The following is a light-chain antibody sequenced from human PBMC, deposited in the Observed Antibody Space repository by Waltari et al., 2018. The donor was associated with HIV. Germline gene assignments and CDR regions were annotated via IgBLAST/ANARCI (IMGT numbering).Light chain of an antibody. CDR2: GAS. J-gene: IGKJ4*01. V-gene: IGKV3-15*01. Sequence: EVVMTQSPATLSVSPGERATLSCRASQGVSINLAWHQQKPGHAPRLLIYGASTRATGIPARFSGSGAGTEFTLTISSLQSEDCAVYYCQQYNDWPLTFGGGTKVEIK. CDR1: QGVSIN. CDR3: QQYNDWPLT.